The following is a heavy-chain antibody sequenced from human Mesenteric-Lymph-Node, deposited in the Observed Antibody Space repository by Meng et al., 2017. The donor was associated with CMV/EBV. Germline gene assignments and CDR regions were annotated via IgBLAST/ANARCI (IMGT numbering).Heavy chain of an antibody. CDR1: GFTFSSYA. D-gene: IGHD6-13*01. J-gene: IGHJ4*02. Sequence: GGSLRLSCTASGFTFSSYAMSWVRQAPGKGLEWVANIREDGNEKYYVDSVKGRFTVSRDNAKNSLYLQMNNLRAEDTAVYYCARGPTAAAFDYWGQGTLVTVSS. CDR2: IREDGNEK. CDR3: ARGPTAAAFDY. V-gene: IGHV3-7*01.